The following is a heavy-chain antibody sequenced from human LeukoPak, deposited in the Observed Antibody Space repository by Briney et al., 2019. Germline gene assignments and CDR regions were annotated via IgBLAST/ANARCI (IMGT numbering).Heavy chain of an antibody. Sequence: GRSLRLSCAASGFTFTSYAMSWVRQAPGKGLEWVSAISGTGAGTYYADSVKGRFTISRDNSKNTLYLQMNSLRAEDTAVYYCVKDRHFDWLGETTWGQGTLVTVSS. CDR2: ISGTGAGT. J-gene: IGHJ4*02. CDR1: GFTFTSYA. D-gene: IGHD3-9*01. V-gene: IGHV3-23*01. CDR3: VKDRHFDWLGETT.